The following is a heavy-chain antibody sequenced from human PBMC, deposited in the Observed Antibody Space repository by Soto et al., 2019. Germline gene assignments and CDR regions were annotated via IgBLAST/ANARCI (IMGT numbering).Heavy chain of an antibody. Sequence: QVQLVQSGAEVKKPGASVKVSCKASGYTFTSYYMHWVRQAPGQGLEWMGIINPSGGSTSYAQKSQDRVPMTRNTSTSTVYMELSRLRSEDTAVYYCARHYCSGGSCYTLDYWGQGTLVTVSS. V-gene: IGHV1-46*01. CDR2: INPSGGST. CDR3: ARHYCSGGSCYTLDY. CDR1: GYTFTSYY. D-gene: IGHD2-15*01. J-gene: IGHJ4*02.